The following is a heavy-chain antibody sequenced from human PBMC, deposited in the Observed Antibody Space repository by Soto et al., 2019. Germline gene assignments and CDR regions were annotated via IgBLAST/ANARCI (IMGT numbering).Heavy chain of an antibody. J-gene: IGHJ4*02. CDR3: ARDSRPVLVYYFDY. Sequence: GGSLRLSCAASGFTFSSYAMHWVRQAPGKGLEWVAVISYDGSNKYYADSVKGRFTISRDNSKNTLYLQMNSLRAEDTAVYYCARDSRPVLVYYFDYWGQGTLVTVSS. V-gene: IGHV3-30-3*01. CDR2: ISYDGSNK. CDR1: GFTFSSYA. D-gene: IGHD1-20*01.